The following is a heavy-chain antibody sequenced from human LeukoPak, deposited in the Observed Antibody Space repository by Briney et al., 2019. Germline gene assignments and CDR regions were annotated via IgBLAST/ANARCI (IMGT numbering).Heavy chain of an antibody. CDR2: INPNSGGT. CDR3: AIGPRRLIAVAGVSYFDY. D-gene: IGHD6-19*01. J-gene: IGHJ4*02. V-gene: IGHV1-2*02. CDR1: GYTFSGHY. Sequence: ASVKVSCKASGYTFSGHYMHWVRQAPGQGLEWMGWINPNSGGTNYAQKFQGRVTMTRGTSISTVYLDLNSLRSDDTAVYFCAIGPRRLIAVAGVSYFDYWGQGTLVTVSS.